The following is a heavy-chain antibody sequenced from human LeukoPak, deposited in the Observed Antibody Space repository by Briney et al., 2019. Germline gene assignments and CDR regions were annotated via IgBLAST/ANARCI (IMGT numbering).Heavy chain of an antibody. CDR2: INWNGGSI. J-gene: IGHJ4*02. CDR3: ARGGRITIFGVGTFDY. D-gene: IGHD3-3*01. CDR1: GFTYDDYG. V-gene: IGHV3-20*04. Sequence: PGGSLRLSCAASGFTYDDYGMSWVRQAPGKGLEWGSGINWNGGSIRYADSVKGRFTISRHNAKNSLYLQMNSLRVEDTALYYCARGGRITIFGVGTFDYWGQGTLVTVSS.